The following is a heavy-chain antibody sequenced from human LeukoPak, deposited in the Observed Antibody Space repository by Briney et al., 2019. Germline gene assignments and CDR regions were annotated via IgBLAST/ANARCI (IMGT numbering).Heavy chain of an antibody. J-gene: IGHJ5*02. D-gene: IGHD3-3*01. Sequence: GSLRLSCAASGFTFSDCYMNWIRQPPGKGLEWIGEINHSGSTNYNPSLKSRVTISVDTSKNQFSLKLSSVTAADTAVYYCARGDADFWSGYPKGWFDPWGQGTLVTVSS. V-gene: IGHV4-34*01. CDR2: INHSGST. CDR1: GFTFSDCY. CDR3: ARGDADFWSGYPKGWFDP.